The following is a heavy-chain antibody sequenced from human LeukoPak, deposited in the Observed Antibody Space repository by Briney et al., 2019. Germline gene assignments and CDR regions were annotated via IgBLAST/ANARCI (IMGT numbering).Heavy chain of an antibody. D-gene: IGHD1-7*01. CDR3: ASAWGEELYYFDY. V-gene: IGHV5-51*01. J-gene: IGHJ4*02. Sequence: GESLRISCKGSGYSFTSYWIGWVRQMPGKGLEWMGIIYPGDSETRYSPSFQGQVTISADKSISTAYLQWSSLKASDTAMYYCASAWGEELYYFDYWGQGILVSVSS. CDR1: GYSFTSYW. CDR2: IYPGDSET.